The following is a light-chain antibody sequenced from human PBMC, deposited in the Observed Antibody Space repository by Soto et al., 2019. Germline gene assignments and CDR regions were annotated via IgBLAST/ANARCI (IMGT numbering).Light chain of an antibody. V-gene: IGKV3-15*01. Sequence: EIVMTQSPATLSVSPGERATLSCRASQSVSSNLAWYQQKPGQAPRLLIYGASTRATGIPARFSGSGSGREFTLTISSLQSEDFAVYYCQQYNNWPDTFGQGTKLEIK. CDR2: GAS. CDR3: QQYNNWPDT. CDR1: QSVSSN. J-gene: IGKJ2*01.